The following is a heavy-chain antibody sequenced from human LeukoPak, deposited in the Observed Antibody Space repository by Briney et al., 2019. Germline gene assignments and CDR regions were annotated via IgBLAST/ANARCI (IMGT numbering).Heavy chain of an antibody. Sequence: GASLRLSCAASGFSFSSNAMNWVRQAPGKGLEWVSAVSGSGGSTYYADSVKGRFTISRDNSKNTAYLQMNSLRAEDTALYYCAKGWKGNLDYWGQGTLVTVSS. CDR1: GFSFSSNA. V-gene: IGHV3-23*01. CDR2: VSGSGGST. CDR3: AKGWKGNLDY. J-gene: IGHJ4*02. D-gene: IGHD1-14*01.